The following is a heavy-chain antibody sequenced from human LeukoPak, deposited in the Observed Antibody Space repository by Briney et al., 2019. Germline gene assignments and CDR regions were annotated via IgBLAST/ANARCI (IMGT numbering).Heavy chain of an antibody. J-gene: IGHJ3*02. CDR1: GFSFSTYA. CDR2: ISSSSSYI. CDR3: ARESASIAARRAAFDI. V-gene: IGHV3-21*01. D-gene: IGHD6-6*01. Sequence: GGSLRLSCAASGFSFSTYAMNWVRQAPGKGLEWVSSISSSSSYIYYADSVKARFTISRDNAKNSLYLQMNSLRAEDTAVYYCARESASIAARRAAFDIWGQGTMVTVSS.